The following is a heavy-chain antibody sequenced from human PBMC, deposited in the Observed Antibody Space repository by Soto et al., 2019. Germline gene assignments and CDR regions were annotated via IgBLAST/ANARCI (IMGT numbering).Heavy chain of an antibody. CDR3: ARLRARWFGDLLSSDLDF. J-gene: IGHJ4*02. V-gene: IGHV4-39*01. CDR1: DGSISNYNYY. D-gene: IGHD3-10*01. Sequence: QVQLQQSGPGLVKPSETLSLTCAVSDGSISNYNYYWGWIRQSPGKGLEWIGSVYYTGNTYYNPSLNSRLTISVDTSENQFSLRLTSVTAADTAVYFCARLRARWFGDLLSSDLDFWGQGSLVTVSS. CDR2: VYYTGNT.